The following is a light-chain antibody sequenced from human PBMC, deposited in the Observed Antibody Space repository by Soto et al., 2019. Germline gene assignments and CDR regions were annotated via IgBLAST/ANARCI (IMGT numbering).Light chain of an antibody. V-gene: IGLV2-8*01. CDR3: AAWDDSLNGWV. Sequence: QSALTQPPSASGSPGQSVTISCTGTSSDVGFYNSVSWFQHHPGKAPKLIIFGVNRRPSGVPDRFSGSKSDNTASLTVSGLQTEDEADYYCAAWDDSLNGWVFGGGTKLTVL. CDR2: GVN. CDR1: SSDVGFYNS. J-gene: IGLJ3*02.